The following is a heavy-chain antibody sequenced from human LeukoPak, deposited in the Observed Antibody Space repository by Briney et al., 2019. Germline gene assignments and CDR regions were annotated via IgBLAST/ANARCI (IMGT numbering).Heavy chain of an antibody. J-gene: IGHJ5*02. CDR2: IYSGGST. CDR3: ARWDYYDSSGYYDGDWFDP. V-gene: IGHV3-66*01. D-gene: IGHD3-22*01. CDR1: NY. Sequence: NYXXWVRQAPGKGLEWVSVIYSGGSTYYSDSVKGRFTISRDNSKNTLYLQMNSLRAEDTAVYYCARWDYYDSSGYYDGDWFDPWGQGTXVT.